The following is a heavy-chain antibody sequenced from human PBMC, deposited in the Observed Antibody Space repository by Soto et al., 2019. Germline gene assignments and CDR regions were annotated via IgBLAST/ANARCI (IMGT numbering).Heavy chain of an antibody. D-gene: IGHD3-9*01. V-gene: IGHV1-8*01. CDR3: ARGPKPPPVLRYFDWLTSVSFYYYGMDV. Sequence: QVQLVQSGAEVKKPGASVKVSCKASGYTFTSYDINWVRQATGQGLEWMGWMNPNSGNTGYAQKFQGRVTMTRNTSISKAYMELSSLRSEDTAVYYCARGPKPPPVLRYFDWLTSVSFYYYGMDVWGQGTTVTVSS. CDR1: GYTFTSYD. J-gene: IGHJ6*02. CDR2: MNPNSGNT.